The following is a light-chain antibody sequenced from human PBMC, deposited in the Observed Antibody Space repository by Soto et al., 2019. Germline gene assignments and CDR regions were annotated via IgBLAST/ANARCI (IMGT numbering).Light chain of an antibody. J-gene: IGKJ5*01. CDR2: AAS. Sequence: EIVLTQSPGTLSLSPGERATLSCRASQSVSSGYLGWYQQKPGQAPRLLIFAASNRATGTPDRFSGSGSGTDFTLTISRVEAEDFAVYYCQQYGGSPLITFGQGTRLEI. CDR1: QSVSSGY. V-gene: IGKV3-20*01. CDR3: QQYGGSPLIT.